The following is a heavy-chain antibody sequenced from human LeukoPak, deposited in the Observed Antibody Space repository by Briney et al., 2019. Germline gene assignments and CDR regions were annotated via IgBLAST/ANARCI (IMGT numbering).Heavy chain of an antibody. Sequence: SXRLSCAASGFTFSDYYMSWIRQAPGXGLEWVSYISSSGSTIYYADSVKGRFTISRDNAKNSLYLQMNSLRAEDTAVYYCARDEPSSSSYTNYLDYWGQGTLVTVSS. D-gene: IGHD6-13*01. V-gene: IGHV3-11*04. CDR2: ISSSGSTI. J-gene: IGHJ4*02. CDR3: ARDEPSSSSYTNYLDY. CDR1: GFTFSDYY.